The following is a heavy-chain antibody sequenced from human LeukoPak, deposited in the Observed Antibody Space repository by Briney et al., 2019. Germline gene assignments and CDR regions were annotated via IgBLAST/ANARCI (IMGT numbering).Heavy chain of an antibody. J-gene: IGHJ4*02. CDR2: ISSSSSTI. Sequence: PGGSLRLSCAASGFTFSDYYMSWIRQAPGKGLEWVSYISSSSSTIYYADSVKGRFTISRDNAKNSLYLQMNSLRAEDTAVYYCARAMVWFGEFAPTYYFDYWGQGTLVTVSS. CDR3: ARAMVWFGEFAPTYYFDY. CDR1: GFTFSDYY. D-gene: IGHD3-10*01. V-gene: IGHV3-11*04.